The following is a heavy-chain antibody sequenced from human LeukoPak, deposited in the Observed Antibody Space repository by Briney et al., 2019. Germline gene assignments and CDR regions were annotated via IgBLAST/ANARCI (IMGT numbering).Heavy chain of an antibody. CDR2: INPNSGGT. D-gene: IGHD3-22*01. Sequence: ASVRVSCKASGYTFTGYYMHWVRQAPGQGLEWMGWINPNSGGTNYAQKFQGRVTMTRDTSISTSYMELSRLRADDTDVYYCARDNYYDSSGSFDYWGQGTLVTVSS. CDR1: GYTFTGYY. J-gene: IGHJ4*02. V-gene: IGHV1-2*02. CDR3: ARDNYYDSSGSFDY.